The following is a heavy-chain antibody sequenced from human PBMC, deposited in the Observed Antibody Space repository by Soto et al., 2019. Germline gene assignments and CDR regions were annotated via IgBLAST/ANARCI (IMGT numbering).Heavy chain of an antibody. J-gene: IGHJ4*02. D-gene: IGHD3-9*01. CDR1: GFTFSSYA. V-gene: IGHV3-30-3*01. CDR2: ISYDGSNK. Sequence: GGSLRLSCAASGFTFSSYAMHWVRQAPGKGLEWVAVISYDGSNKYYADSVEGRFTISRDNSKNTLYLQMNSLRAEDTAVYYCARAHKNVLRYFDWLTYYFDYWGQGTLVTVSS. CDR3: ARAHKNVLRYFDWLTYYFDY.